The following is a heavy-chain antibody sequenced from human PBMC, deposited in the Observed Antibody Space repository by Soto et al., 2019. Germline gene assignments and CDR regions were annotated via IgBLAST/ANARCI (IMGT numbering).Heavy chain of an antibody. CDR3: ARASSGGSFNDAFDI. CDR2: IYYSGST. J-gene: IGHJ3*02. D-gene: IGHD2-15*01. CDR1: GGSISSGGYY. V-gene: IGHV4-31*03. Sequence: TSETRSLTCTVSGGSISSGGYYWSWIRQHPGKGLEWIGYIYYSGSTYYNPSLKSRVTISVDTSKNQFSLKLSSVTAADTAVYYCARASSGGSFNDAFDIWGQGTMVTVSS.